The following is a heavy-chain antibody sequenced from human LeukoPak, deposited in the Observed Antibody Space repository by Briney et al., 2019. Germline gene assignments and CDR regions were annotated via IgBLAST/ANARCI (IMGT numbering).Heavy chain of an antibody. Sequence: PGGSLRLSCAASGFSFSGYGMHWVRQAPGTGLEWVAFILYDGSNEYYADSVKGRFTISRDRSKNTLSLQMNGLRVEDTAVYFCAKVMPPGRIRFYSYYMDVWGKGTTVTVS. D-gene: IGHD2-15*01. CDR1: GFSFSGYG. CDR2: ILYDGSNE. J-gene: IGHJ6*03. V-gene: IGHV3-30*02. CDR3: AKVMPPGRIRFYSYYMDV.